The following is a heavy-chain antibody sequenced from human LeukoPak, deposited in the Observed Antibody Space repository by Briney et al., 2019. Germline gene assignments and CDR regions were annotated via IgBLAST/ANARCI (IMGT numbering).Heavy chain of an antibody. CDR3: ARGVNYDFWSGYLIFDY. V-gene: IGHV1-8*03. D-gene: IGHD3-3*01. J-gene: IGHJ4*02. CDR2: MNPNSGNT. CDR1: GYTFTSYD. Sequence: ASVKVSCKASGYTFTSYDINWVRQATGQGLEWMGWMNPNSGNTGYAQKFQGRVTITRNTSISTAYMELSSLSSEDTAVYYCARGVNYDFWSGYLIFDYWGQGTLVTVSS.